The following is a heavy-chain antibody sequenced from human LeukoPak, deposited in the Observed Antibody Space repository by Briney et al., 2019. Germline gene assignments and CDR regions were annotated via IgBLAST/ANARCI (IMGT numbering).Heavy chain of an antibody. V-gene: IGHV7-4-1*02. Sequence: ASVKVSCKASGYTFTSYGINWVRQAPGQGLEWMGWINTNTGNPTYAQGFTGRFVFSLDTPVSTAYLQISSLKAEDTAVYYCARGTGDDAFDIWGQGTMVTVSS. D-gene: IGHD7-27*01. CDR3: ARGTGDDAFDI. CDR2: INTNTGNP. CDR1: GYTFTSYG. J-gene: IGHJ3*02.